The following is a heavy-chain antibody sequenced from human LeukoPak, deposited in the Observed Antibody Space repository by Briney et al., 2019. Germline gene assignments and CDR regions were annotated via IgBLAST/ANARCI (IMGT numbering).Heavy chain of an antibody. Sequence: PSETLSLTCAVYGGSFSGYYWSWIRQPPGKGLEWIGEINHSGSTNYNPSLKSRVTISVDKSKNQFSLKLSSVTAADTAVYYCARVRDGYNFDYWGQGTLVTVSS. CDR2: INHSGST. J-gene: IGHJ4*02. CDR3: ARVRDGYNFDY. V-gene: IGHV4-34*01. D-gene: IGHD5-24*01. CDR1: GGSFSGYY.